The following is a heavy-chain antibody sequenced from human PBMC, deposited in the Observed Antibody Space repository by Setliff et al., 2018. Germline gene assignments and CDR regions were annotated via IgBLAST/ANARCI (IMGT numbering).Heavy chain of an antibody. CDR2: IYTSGTT. CDR1: GASIGSGSHY. Sequence: NPSETLSLTCTVSGASIGSGSHYWSWIRQPAGRGLEWIGRIYTSGTTNYDPSLEGRISISVDTSKRQFSLKLSSVTAADMAVYYCRFWSGYYKNDYWAQGTVVTVSS. D-gene: IGHD3-3*01. CDR3: RFWSGYYKNDY. V-gene: IGHV4-61*02. J-gene: IGHJ4*02.